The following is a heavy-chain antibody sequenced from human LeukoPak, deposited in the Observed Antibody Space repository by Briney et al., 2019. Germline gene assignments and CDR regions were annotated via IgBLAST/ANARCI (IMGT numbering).Heavy chain of an antibody. D-gene: IGHD2-15*01. CDR3: AFGGNYCSGGSCYLRDY. CDR1: GYTFTSYD. Sequence: ASVKVSCKASGYTFTSYDINWVRQATGQGLEWMGWMNPNSGNTGYAQKFRGRVTMTRNTSISTAYMELSSLRSEDTAVYYCAFGGNYCSGGSCYLRDYWGQGTLVTVSS. J-gene: IGHJ4*02. CDR2: MNPNSGNT. V-gene: IGHV1-8*01.